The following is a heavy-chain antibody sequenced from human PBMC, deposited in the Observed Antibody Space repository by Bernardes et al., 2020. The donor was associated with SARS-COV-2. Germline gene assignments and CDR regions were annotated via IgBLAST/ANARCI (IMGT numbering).Heavy chain of an antibody. Sequence: GGSLRLSCAASGFTFSDYYMSWIHQAPGKGLEWVSYISSSSSYTNYADSVKGRFTISRDNAKNSLYLQMNSLRAEDTAVYYCARVSTMTDNEVFASKGAFDIWGQGTMVTVSS. J-gene: IGHJ3*02. D-gene: IGHD3-22*01. V-gene: IGHV3-11*06. CDR1: GFTFSDYY. CDR3: ARVSTMTDNEVFASKGAFDI. CDR2: ISSSSSYT.